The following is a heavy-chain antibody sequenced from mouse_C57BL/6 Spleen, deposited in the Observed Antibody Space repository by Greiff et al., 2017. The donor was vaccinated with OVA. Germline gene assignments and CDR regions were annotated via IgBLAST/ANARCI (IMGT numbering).Heavy chain of an antibody. V-gene: IGHV5-17*01. CDR2: ISSGSSTI. CDR1: GFTFSDYG. D-gene: IGHD1-2*01. J-gene: IGHJ2*01. Sequence: DVKLVESGGGLVKPGGSLKLSCAASGFTFSDYGMHWVRQAPEKGLEWVAYISSGSSTIYYADTVKGRFTISRDNAKNTLFLQMTSLRSEDTAMYYCARRYGVGGYFDDWGQGTTLTVSS. CDR3: ARRYGVGGYFDD.